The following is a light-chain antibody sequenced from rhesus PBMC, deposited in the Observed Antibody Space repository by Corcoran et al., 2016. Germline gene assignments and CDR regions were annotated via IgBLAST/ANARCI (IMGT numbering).Light chain of an antibody. J-gene: IGKJ1*01. CDR3: LQYNTDPPT. V-gene: IGKV1-43*02. CDR1: QGITSS. Sequence: DIQMTQSPSSLSASVGDRVIIPCRASQGITSSFNWYQMKPGKTPKRLISKTSSWESGVPSRFRGSGSGTSFTLTISLLQPEDFATYYCLQYNTDPPTVGQGTRVEIK. CDR2: KTS.